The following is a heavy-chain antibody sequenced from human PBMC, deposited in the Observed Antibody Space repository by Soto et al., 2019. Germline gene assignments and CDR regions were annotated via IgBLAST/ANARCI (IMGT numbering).Heavy chain of an antibody. D-gene: IGHD6-25*01. CDR1: GGSISNFY. J-gene: IGHJ6*02. Sequence: SETLSLTCTVSGGSISNFYWSWIRQSPGKGLEWIGYIYYTGSTNYNPSLKSRVTISVDSSKNQFSLKLSSVTAADTAVYYCARERIAAVWGQGTTVTAP. V-gene: IGHV4-59*01. CDR2: IYYTGST. CDR3: ARERIAAV.